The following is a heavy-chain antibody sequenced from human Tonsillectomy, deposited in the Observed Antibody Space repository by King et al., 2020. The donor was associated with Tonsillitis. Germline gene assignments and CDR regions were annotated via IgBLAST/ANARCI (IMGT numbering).Heavy chain of an antibody. V-gene: IGHV3-74*01. J-gene: IGHJ4*02. CDR3: ARGARDGSGNYVIEY. D-gene: IGHD3-10*01. CDR2: VNGGGGST. Sequence: VQLVESGGGLVQPGGSLRLSCAASGFTFSSYWMHWVRQVPGKGLVWVSRVNGGGGSTNYADSVKGRFTISRDNAENTLYLQMNSLGADDTAVYYCARGARDGSGNYVIEYWGQGTLVTVSS. CDR1: GFTFSSYW.